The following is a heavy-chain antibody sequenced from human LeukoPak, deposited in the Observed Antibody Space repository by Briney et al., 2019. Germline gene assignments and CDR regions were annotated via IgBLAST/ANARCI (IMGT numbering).Heavy chain of an antibody. D-gene: IGHD3-10*01. CDR1: GFTFSSYW. CDR2: INSDVSST. CDR3: AREVVRGVSLDY. J-gene: IGHJ4*02. Sequence: GGSLRLSCAASGFTFSSYWMHWVRQAPGRGRVWVSCINSDVSSTSYGDSVKGRFTITRDNAKNTLYLQMNSLRAEDTAVYYCAREVVRGVSLDYWGQGTLVTVSS. V-gene: IGHV3-74*01.